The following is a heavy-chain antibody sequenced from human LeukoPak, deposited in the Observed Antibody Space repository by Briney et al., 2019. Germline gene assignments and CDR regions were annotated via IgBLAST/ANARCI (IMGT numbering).Heavy chain of an antibody. D-gene: IGHD6-13*01. CDR3: ARLGIAAAANWFDP. CDR2: IYTSGST. CDR1: GVSISSYY. V-gene: IGHV4-4*07. J-gene: IGHJ5*02. Sequence: PSETLSLTCTVSGVSISSYYWSWIRQPAGQGLEWIGRIYTSGSTNYNPSLKSRVTMSVDTSKNQFSLQLSSVTAADTAVYYCARLGIAAAANWFDPWGQGTLVTVSS.